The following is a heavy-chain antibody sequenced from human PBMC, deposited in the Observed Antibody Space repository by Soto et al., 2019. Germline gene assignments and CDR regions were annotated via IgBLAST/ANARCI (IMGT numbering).Heavy chain of an antibody. CDR3: ARANWYSEY. J-gene: IGHJ4*02. Sequence: ASETLSLTCTVSGGSISISSYYWAWIRQPPGKGLEWIGSIYYSGSTYYNPSLKSRVTMSVGTSKNQFSLNLTSLTAADTAIYYCARANWYSEYWGQGTLVTVSS. CDR2: IYYSGST. V-gene: IGHV4-39*07. D-gene: IGHD7-27*01. CDR1: GGSISISSYY.